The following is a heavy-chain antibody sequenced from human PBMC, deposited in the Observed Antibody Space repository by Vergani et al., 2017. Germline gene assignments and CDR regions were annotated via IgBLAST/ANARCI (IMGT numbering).Heavy chain of an antibody. D-gene: IGHD3-3*01. CDR2: IYYSGST. J-gene: IGHJ6*03. CDR3: ARGGSIFDFWSGYRRGYYYYYMDV. V-gene: IGHV4-59*01. Sequence: QVQLQESGPGLVKPSETLSLTCTVSGGSISSYYWSWIRQPPGKGLEWIGYIYYSGSTNYNPSLKSRVTISVDPSKNPFSLKLSSVTAADTAVYYCARGGSIFDFWSGYRRGYYYYYMDVWGKGTTVTVSS. CDR1: GGSISSYY.